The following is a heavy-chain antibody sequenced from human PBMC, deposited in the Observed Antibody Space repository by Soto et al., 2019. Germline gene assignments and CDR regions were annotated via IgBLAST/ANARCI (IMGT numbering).Heavy chain of an antibody. V-gene: IGHV1-8*01. CDR3: ARATELRYVEWSVYRGGNYAMDV. CDR2: VSPDSGST. CDR1: GYTFSGYD. J-gene: IGHJ6*02. Sequence: QVQLVQSGAEVKKPGASVRVSCKASGYTFSGYDINWVRQATGQGLEWIGWVSPDSGSTGYAVIFQGRVTMTWDRTTTTAYMDLSSLTSEDSAVYYCARATELRYVEWSVYRGGNYAMDVWGQGTTVTVSS. D-gene: IGHD3-3*01.